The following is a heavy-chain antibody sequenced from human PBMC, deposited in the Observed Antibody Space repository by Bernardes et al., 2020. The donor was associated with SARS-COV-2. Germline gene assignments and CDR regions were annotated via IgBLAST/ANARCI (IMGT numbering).Heavy chain of an antibody. J-gene: IGHJ6*02. CDR2: IYHNGRT. D-gene: IGHD1-20*01. V-gene: IGHV4-61*01. Sequence: SETLSLTCTVSVGSLSSGTYYWTWLRQPPGTGLEWIGYIYHNGRTSYNPSLKSRLTMSVDTSKNQVSLQLSSVTAADTAVYYCARARMYTDTWAYHYGMDVWGQGTTVTVSS. CDR1: VGSLSSGTYY. CDR3: ARARMYTDTWAYHYGMDV.